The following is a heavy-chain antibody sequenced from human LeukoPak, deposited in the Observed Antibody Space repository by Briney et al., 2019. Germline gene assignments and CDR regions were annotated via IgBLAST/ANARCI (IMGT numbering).Heavy chain of an antibody. D-gene: IGHD2-15*01. CDR1: GYSISSGYY. Sequence: SETLSLTCAVSGYSISSGYYWGWIRQPPGKGLKWIGSIYHSGSTYYNPSLKSRVTISVDTSKNQFSLKLSSVTAADTAVYYCAREVGCSGGSCYPYYYYYYGMDVWGKGTTVTVSS. J-gene: IGHJ6*04. CDR3: AREVGCSGGSCYPYYYYYYGMDV. CDR2: IYHSGST. V-gene: IGHV4-38-2*02.